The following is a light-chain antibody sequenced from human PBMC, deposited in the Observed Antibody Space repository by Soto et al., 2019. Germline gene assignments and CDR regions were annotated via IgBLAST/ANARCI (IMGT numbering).Light chain of an antibody. CDR3: QQYNNWPRT. Sequence: EIGMTQSSATLSVSAGGRAGLSCWASQSVSSKLAWYQQKNGQAPRLLIYGASTRATGIPARFSGSGYGTEFNLTISSLQSEDFAVYYCQQYNNWPRTFGQGTKVDI. CDR2: GAS. J-gene: IGKJ1*01. CDR1: QSVSSK. V-gene: IGKV3-15*01.